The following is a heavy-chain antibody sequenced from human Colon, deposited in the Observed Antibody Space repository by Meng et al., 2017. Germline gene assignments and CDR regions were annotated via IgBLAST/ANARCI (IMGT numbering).Heavy chain of an antibody. CDR3: ARVEVGITSGDY. D-gene: IGHD1-26*01. J-gene: IGHJ4*02. Sequence: QVQLVRSGAEVKKPGASVKVSCQASEYTFTSYDINWVRQATGQGLEWMGWMNPNSGNTGYAQKFQGRVTMTRNTAISTAYMELSRLRSEDTAVYYCARVEVGITSGDYWGQGTLVTVSS. CDR2: MNPNSGNT. V-gene: IGHV1-8*01. CDR1: EYTFTSYD.